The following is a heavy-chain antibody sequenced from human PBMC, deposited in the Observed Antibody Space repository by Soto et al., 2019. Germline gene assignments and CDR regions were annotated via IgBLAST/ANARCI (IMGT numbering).Heavy chain of an antibody. J-gene: IGHJ6*02. CDR2: IYYSGST. D-gene: IGHD1-26*01. Sequence: SETLSLTCTVSGGSISSGGYYWSWIRQHPGKGLEWIGYIYYSGSTYYNPSLKSRVTISVDTSKNQSSLKLSSVTAADTAVYYCARGRYSPDYYGMDVWGQGTTVTVSS. CDR3: ARGRYSPDYYGMDV. CDR1: GGSISSGGYY. V-gene: IGHV4-31*03.